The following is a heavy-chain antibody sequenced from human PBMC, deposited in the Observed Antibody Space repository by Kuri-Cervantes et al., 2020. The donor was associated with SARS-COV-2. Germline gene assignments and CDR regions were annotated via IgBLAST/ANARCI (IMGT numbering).Heavy chain of an antibody. Sequence: GGSLRLSCAASGFTFSSYSMNWVRQAPGKGLEWVSSISSSSSYIYYADSVKGRFTISRDNAKNSLYLQVNSLRAEDTAVYYCASPRNQYSSSSPFDYWGQGTLVTVSS. D-gene: IGHD6-6*01. V-gene: IGHV3-21*01. CDR2: ISSSSSYI. J-gene: IGHJ4*02. CDR1: GFTFSSYS. CDR3: ASPRNQYSSSSPFDY.